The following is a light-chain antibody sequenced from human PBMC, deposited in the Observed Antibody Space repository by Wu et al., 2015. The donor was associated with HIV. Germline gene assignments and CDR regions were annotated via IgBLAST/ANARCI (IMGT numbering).Light chain of an antibody. CDR2: HAS. CDR1: KSISNNY. CDR3: QQYGSSSWT. Sequence: ENLLTQSPGTLSLSPGERATLSCRASKSISNNYLAWYQQKSGQAPRLLVYHASSRATGVPDRFSGSGSGTDFTLTISRLEPEDFAVYYCQQYGSSSWTFGQGTKVVIK. J-gene: IGKJ1*01. V-gene: IGKV3-20*01.